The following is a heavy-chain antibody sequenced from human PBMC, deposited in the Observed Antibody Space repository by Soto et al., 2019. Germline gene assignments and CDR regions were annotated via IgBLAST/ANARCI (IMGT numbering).Heavy chain of an antibody. CDR1: GFIFSAYW. Sequence: EVQLVESGGDLVQPGGSLRLSCAGSGFIFSAYWMSWVRHAPGKGLEWVAMINRGASGTHYVDSVKGRFTISRDNAKNSLYLQMDRLRVEDKAVYYRATPDTAEIQTAAYWGQGTLVTVSS. D-gene: IGHD2-15*01. V-gene: IGHV3-7*01. CDR3: ATPDTAEIQTAAY. J-gene: IGHJ4*02. CDR2: INRGASGT.